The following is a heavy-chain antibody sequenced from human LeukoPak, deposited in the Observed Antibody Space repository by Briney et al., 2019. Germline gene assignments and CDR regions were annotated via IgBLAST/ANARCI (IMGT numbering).Heavy chain of an antibody. CDR2: IYYSGST. CDR1: GGFISSYY. CDR3: ARYQPVYYDSSGYYFDY. Sequence: PSETLSLTCTVSGGFISSYYWSWIRQPPGKGLEWIGYIYYSGSTNYNPSLKSRVTISVDTSKNQFSLKLSSVTAADTAVYYCARYQPVYYDSSGYYFDYWGQGTLVTVSS. J-gene: IGHJ4*02. V-gene: IGHV4-59*01. D-gene: IGHD3-22*01.